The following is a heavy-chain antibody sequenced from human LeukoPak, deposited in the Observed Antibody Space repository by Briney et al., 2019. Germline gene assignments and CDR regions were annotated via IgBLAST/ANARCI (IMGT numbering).Heavy chain of an antibody. CDR3: ASPTYSTGYVTEVDVFDI. V-gene: IGHV3-23*01. CDR2: ISGSGGST. D-gene: IGHD3-22*01. Sequence: GGSLRLSCAASGFTFSSYAMSWVRQAPGQGLEWVSAISGSGGSTYYADSVKGRFTISRDNSKNTLYLQMNSLRAEDTAVYYCASPTYSTGYVTEVDVFDICGQGTIVTVSS. J-gene: IGHJ3*02. CDR1: GFTFSSYA.